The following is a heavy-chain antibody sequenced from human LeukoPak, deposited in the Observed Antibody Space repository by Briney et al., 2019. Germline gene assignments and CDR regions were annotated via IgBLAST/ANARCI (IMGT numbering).Heavy chain of an antibody. CDR3: ARVTIFGVVIGP. Sequence: PSETLSLTCTVSGYSISSGYYWGWIRQPPGKGLEWIGSIYYSGSTYYNPSLKSRVTISVDTSKNQFSLKLSSVTAADTAVYYCARVTIFGVVIGPWGQGTLVTVSS. D-gene: IGHD3-3*01. CDR2: IYYSGST. V-gene: IGHV4-38-2*02. CDR1: GYSISSGYY. J-gene: IGHJ5*02.